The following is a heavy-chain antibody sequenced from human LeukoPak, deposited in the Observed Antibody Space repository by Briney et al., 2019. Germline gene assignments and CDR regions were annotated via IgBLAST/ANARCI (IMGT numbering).Heavy chain of an antibody. D-gene: IGHD3-3*01. Sequence: GGSLRLSCAASGFIFSSYDMSWVRQATGEGLEWVSASSGSGGSTYYADSVKGRLTISRDNSKHTLYLQMNSLRAEDTAVYYCAKVFWGDYWYFDLWGRGTLVPVSS. V-gene: IGHV3-23*01. CDR1: GFIFSSYD. CDR2: SSGSGGST. J-gene: IGHJ2*01. CDR3: AKVFWGDYWYFDL.